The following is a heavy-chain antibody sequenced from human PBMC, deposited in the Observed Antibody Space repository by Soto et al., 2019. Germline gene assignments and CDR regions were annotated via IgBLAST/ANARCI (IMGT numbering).Heavy chain of an antibody. Sequence: RGSLLLSCASSVFTFSIYEMNWVRQAPGKGLEWVSYISSSGSTIYYADSVKGRFTISRDNAKNSLYLQMNSLRAEDTAVYYCARDTSPARQDIVVVTAPNWFDPWGQGTLVTVS. CDR3: ARDTSPARQDIVVVTAPNWFDP. CDR1: VFTFSIYE. V-gene: IGHV3-48*03. J-gene: IGHJ5*02. CDR2: ISSSGSTI. D-gene: IGHD2-2*01.